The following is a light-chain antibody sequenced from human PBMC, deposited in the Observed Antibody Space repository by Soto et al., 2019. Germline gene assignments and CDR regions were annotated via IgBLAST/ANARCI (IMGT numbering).Light chain of an antibody. CDR2: DAS. V-gene: IGKV1-33*01. CDR1: QDISNY. CDR3: QQYDNLTYS. J-gene: IGKJ2*01. Sequence: DIQMTQSPSSLPASVGDRVIITCQASQDISNYLNWYQQNPGKAPKLLIYDASNLETGVPSRFSGSGSGTDFTFTITSLQPEDIAKYYGQQYDNLTYSFGQGTKLESK.